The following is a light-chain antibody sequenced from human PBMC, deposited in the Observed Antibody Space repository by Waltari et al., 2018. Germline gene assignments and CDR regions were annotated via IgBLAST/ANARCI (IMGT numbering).Light chain of an antibody. Sequence: QSAPTQPASVSGSPGQSITISCTGTKSDVGRDTLGSWYQQHPAKAPKLIIYDVTERPSGVSDRLSGSKSGNTASLTISGLQAEDEADYYCCSYAGSFTWVFGGGTKLTVL. CDR3: CSYAGSFTWV. J-gene: IGLJ3*02. CDR2: DVT. CDR1: KSDVGRDTL. V-gene: IGLV2-23*02.